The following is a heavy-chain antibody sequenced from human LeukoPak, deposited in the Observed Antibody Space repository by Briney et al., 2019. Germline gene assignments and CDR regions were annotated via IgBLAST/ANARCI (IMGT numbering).Heavy chain of an antibody. CDR3: ARVGDGYNYDY. CDR2: INHSGST. D-gene: IGHD5-24*01. CDR1: GGSFSGYY. V-gene: IGHV4-34*01. Sequence: SETLSLTCAVYGGSFSGYYWSWIRQPPGKGLEWIGEINHSGSTNYNPSLKSRVTISVDTSKNQFSLKLSSVTAADTAVYYGARVGDGYNYDYWGQGALVTVSS. J-gene: IGHJ4*02.